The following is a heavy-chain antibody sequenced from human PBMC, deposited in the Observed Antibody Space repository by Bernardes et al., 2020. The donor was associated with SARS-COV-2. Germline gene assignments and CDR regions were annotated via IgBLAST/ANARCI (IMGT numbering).Heavy chain of an antibody. V-gene: IGHV4-34*01. D-gene: IGHD4-4*01. J-gene: IGHJ6*03. CDR3: ARSRRLQTTVTTRGVYMDV. CDR1: GGSFSGYY. CDR2: INHSGST. Sequence: SETLSLTCAVYGGSFSGYYWSWIRQPPGKGLEWIGEINHSGSTNYNPSLKSRVTISVDTSKNQFSLKLSSVTAADTAVYYCARSRRLQTTVTTRGVYMDVWGKGTTVTVSS.